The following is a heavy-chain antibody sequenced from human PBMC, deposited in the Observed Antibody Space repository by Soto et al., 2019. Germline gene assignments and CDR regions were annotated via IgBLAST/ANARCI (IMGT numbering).Heavy chain of an antibody. CDR1: GFTFSSYS. J-gene: IGHJ3*02. CDR2: ISSSSSYI. V-gene: IGHV3-21*01. Sequence: EVQLVESGGGLVKPGGSLRLSCAASGFTFSSYSMNWVRQAPGKGLEWVSSISSSSSYIYYADSVKGRLTISRDNAKNSLYLQMNSLRAEDTAVYYCARSVEVVPAAMYAFDIWGQGTMVTVSS. CDR3: ARSVEVVPAAMYAFDI. D-gene: IGHD2-2*01.